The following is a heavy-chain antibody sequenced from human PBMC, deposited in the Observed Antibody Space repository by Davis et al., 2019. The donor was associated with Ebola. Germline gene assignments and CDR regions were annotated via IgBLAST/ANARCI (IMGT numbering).Heavy chain of an antibody. V-gene: IGHV3-21*01. CDR1: GFTFSSYW. D-gene: IGHD1-14*01. CDR3: ARVEPQGAFDI. Sequence: GESLKISCAASGFTFSSYWMSWVRQAPGKGLEWVSSISSSSSYIYYADSVKGRFTISRDNAKNTLYLQMNSLRAEDTAVYYCARVEPQGAFDIWGQGTMVTVSS. CDR2: ISSSSSYI. J-gene: IGHJ3*02.